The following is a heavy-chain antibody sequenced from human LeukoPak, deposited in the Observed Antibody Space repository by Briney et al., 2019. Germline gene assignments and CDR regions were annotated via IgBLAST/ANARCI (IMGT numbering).Heavy chain of an antibody. CDR2: IYSGVST. CDR1: GFTVSSNY. CDR3: ARGISGPEGNY. D-gene: IGHD6-19*01. Sequence: GGSLRLSWAASGFTVSSNYMSWVRQTPGRGLEWVSLIYSGVSTFYADSLKGRFTISKDSSKNTLYLQMNSLRAEDMAVYYCARGISGPEGNYWGQGTLVTVSS. J-gene: IGHJ4*02. V-gene: IGHV3-53*01.